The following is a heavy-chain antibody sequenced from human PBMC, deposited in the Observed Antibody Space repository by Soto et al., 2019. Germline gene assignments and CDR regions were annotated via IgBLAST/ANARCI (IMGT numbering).Heavy chain of an antibody. CDR1: GGSISSSSDY. CDR2: IYYSGST. V-gene: IGHV4-39*01. Sequence: SETQSLTCTVSGGSISSSSDYWGWIRQPPGKGLEWIGSIYYSGSTYYNPSLKSRVTISVDTSKNQFSLKLSSVTAADTAVYYCARQKRYSYGYYYYGMDVLGQGTTVTVSS. CDR3: ARQKRYSYGYYYYGMDV. D-gene: IGHD5-18*01. J-gene: IGHJ6*02.